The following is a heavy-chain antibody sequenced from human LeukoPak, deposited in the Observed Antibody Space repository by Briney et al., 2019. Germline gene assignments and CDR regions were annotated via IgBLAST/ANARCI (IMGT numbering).Heavy chain of an antibody. D-gene: IGHD6-13*01. Sequence: GRSLRLSCAASGFTFSSYAMHWVRQAPGKGLEWVAVISYDGSNKYYADSVKGRFTISRDNSKNTLYLQMNSLRAEDTAVYYCARAAAARIAGSAFDIWGQGTMVTVSS. V-gene: IGHV3-30-3*01. CDR3: ARAAAARIAGSAFDI. J-gene: IGHJ3*02. CDR1: GFTFSSYA. CDR2: ISYDGSNK.